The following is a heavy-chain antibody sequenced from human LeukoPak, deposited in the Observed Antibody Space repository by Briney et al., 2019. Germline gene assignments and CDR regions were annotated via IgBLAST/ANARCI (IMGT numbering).Heavy chain of an antibody. Sequence: PSETLSLTCTVSAVSITSGTYYWTWIRQPAGKGLEWIVRIYSTGRVNYNPSLKSRVTMLLDTSKNHISLKLASVTAADTAIYFWARASETAMVTLWGQGTLVTVSS. D-gene: IGHD5-18*01. CDR3: ARASETAMVTL. J-gene: IGHJ4*02. CDR2: IYSTGRV. CDR1: AVSITSGTYY. V-gene: IGHV4-61*02.